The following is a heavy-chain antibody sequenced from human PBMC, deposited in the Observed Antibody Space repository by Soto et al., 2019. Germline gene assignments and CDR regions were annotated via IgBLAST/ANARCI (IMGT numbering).Heavy chain of an antibody. CDR2: ISSTSNTI. Sequence: GGSLRLSCAASGFSFSSYSMNWVRQAPGKGLEWVSYISSTSNTIYYADSVKGRFTISRDNAKNSLCLQMNSLRDEDTAVYYCARAKYSENYIYYYYGMDVWGQGTTVTV. V-gene: IGHV3-48*02. CDR1: GFSFSSYS. J-gene: IGHJ6*02. D-gene: IGHD1-26*01. CDR3: ARAKYSENYIYYYYGMDV.